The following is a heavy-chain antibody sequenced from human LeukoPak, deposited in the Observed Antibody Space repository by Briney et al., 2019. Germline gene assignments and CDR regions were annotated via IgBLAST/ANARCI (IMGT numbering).Heavy chain of an antibody. Sequence: GGSLRLSCAASGFTFSTYAMHWVRQAPGKGLEWVAVMSYDGSNKYYADFVKGRFTISRDNSKNTLYLQMNSLRAEDTAVYYCARGLHRTEYWGQGTLVTVSS. CDR1: GFTFSTYA. J-gene: IGHJ4*02. CDR3: ARGLHRTEY. V-gene: IGHV3-30*04. D-gene: IGHD6-6*01. CDR2: MSYDGSNK.